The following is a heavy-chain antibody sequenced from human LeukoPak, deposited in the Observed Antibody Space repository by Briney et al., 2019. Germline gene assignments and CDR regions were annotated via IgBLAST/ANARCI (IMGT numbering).Heavy chain of an antibody. CDR3: ARQKFSSYSSDAFDI. J-gene: IGHJ3*02. V-gene: IGHV4-59*08. D-gene: IGHD4-11*01. Sequence: PSETLSLTCTVSGGSISAYYWSWIRQPPGKGREGIGYIYYSGSTNYNPSLKSRVSISVDTSKNQFSLRLSSVTAADTAVYYCARQKFSSYSSDAFDIWGQGTMVTVSS. CDR2: IYYSGST. CDR1: GGSISAYY.